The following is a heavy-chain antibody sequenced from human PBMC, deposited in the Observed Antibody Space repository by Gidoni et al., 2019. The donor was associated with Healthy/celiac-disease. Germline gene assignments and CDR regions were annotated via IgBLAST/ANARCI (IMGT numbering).Heavy chain of an antibody. J-gene: IGHJ6*02. D-gene: IGHD5-18*01. CDR2: ISSSSSYI. CDR3: ARNQLWNYGMDV. CDR1: GFTFSSYS. V-gene: IGHV3-21*01. Sequence: EVQLVESGGGLVKPGWSLILSCAASGFTFSSYSMNWVRQAPGKGLEWVSSISSSSSYIYYADSVKGRFTISRDNAKNSLYLQMNSLRAEDTAVYYCARNQLWNYGMDVWGQGTTVTVSS.